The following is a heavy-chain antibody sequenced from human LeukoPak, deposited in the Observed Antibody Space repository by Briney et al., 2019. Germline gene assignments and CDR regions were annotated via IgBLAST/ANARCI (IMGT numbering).Heavy chain of an antibody. Sequence: SETLSLTCTVSGGSISSYCWSWIRQPPGKGLEWIGYIYYSGSTNYNPSLKSRVTISVDTSKNQFSLKLSSVTAADTAVYYCARRLYGSGSSRFDPWGQGTLVTVSS. CDR2: IYYSGST. CDR3: ARRLYGSGSSRFDP. CDR1: GGSISSYC. V-gene: IGHV4-59*08. J-gene: IGHJ5*02. D-gene: IGHD3-10*01.